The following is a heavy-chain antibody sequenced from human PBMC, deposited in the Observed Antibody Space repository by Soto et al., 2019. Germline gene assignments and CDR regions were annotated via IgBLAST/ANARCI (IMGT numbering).Heavy chain of an antibody. J-gene: IGHJ6*02. D-gene: IGHD3-10*01. CDR1: GGSFSGYY. CDR2: INHSGST. CDR3: ARARISGITMVRGVPLGGMDV. V-gene: IGHV4-34*01. Sequence: QVQLQQWGAGLLKPSETLSLTCAVYGGSFSGYYWSWIRQPPGKGLEWIGEINHSGSTNYNPSLKSRVTISVDTSKHQFSLKLSSVTAADTAVYYCARARISGITMVRGVPLGGMDVWGQGTTVTVSS.